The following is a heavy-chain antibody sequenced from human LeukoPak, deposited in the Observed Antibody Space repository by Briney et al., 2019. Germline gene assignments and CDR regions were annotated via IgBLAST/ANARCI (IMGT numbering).Heavy chain of an antibody. CDR1: GFTSSSYA. CDR3: AKEGYSSSTYYYYYMDV. J-gene: IGHJ6*03. D-gene: IGHD6-6*01. V-gene: IGHV3-23*01. Sequence: GGSLRLSCAASGFTSSSYAMSWVRQAPGKGLEWVSAISGSGGSTYYADSVKGRFTISRDNSKNTLYLQMNSLRAEDTAVYYCAKEGYSSSTYYYYYMDVWGKGTTVTVSS. CDR2: ISGSGGST.